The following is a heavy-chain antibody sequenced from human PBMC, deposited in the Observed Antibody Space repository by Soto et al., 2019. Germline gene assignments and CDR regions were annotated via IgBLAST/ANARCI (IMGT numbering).Heavy chain of an antibody. Sequence: GASVKVSCKASGYTFTSYYMHWVRQAPGQGLEWMGIINPSGGSTSYAQKFQGRVTMTRDTSTSTVYMELSSLRSEDTAVYYCARENMTTVFSINAFYVYWGQGTLVTVSS. J-gene: IGHJ4*02. V-gene: IGHV1-46*03. CDR1: GYTFTSYY. D-gene: IGHD4-17*01. CDR3: ARENMTTVFSINAFYVY. CDR2: INPSGGST.